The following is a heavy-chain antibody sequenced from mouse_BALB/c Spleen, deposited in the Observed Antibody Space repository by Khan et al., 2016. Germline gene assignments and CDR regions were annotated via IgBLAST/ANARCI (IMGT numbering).Heavy chain of an antibody. CDR2: INTYTGEP. Sequence: QIQLVQSGPELKKPGETVKISCKASGYTFTNYGMNWVKQAPGKGLKWMGWINTYTGEPTYADDFKGRFAISLETSASTAYLQINNLKNEDTATYFCASGGNYEDYFDYWGQGTTLTVSS. CDR3: ASGGNYEDYFDY. CDR1: GYTFTNYG. D-gene: IGHD2-1*01. J-gene: IGHJ2*01. V-gene: IGHV9-3-1*01.